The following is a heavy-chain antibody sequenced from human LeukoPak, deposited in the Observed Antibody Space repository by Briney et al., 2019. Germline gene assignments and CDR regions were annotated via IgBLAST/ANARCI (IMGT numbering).Heavy chain of an antibody. J-gene: IGHJ4*02. Sequence: ASVKVSCKASGYTFTGYYMHWVRQAPGQGLEWMGWINPNSGGTNYAQKFQGRVTMTRDTSISTVYMELSRLRSEDAAFYYCARPQYGGSGSYSDLGYWGEATLVTVSS. CDR3: ARPQYGGSGSYSDLGY. V-gene: IGHV1-2*02. CDR1: GYTFTGYY. D-gene: IGHD3-10*01. CDR2: INPNSGGT.